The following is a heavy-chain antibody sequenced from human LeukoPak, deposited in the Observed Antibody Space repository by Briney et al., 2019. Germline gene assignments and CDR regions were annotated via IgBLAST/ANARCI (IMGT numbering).Heavy chain of an antibody. Sequence: GGSLRLSCSASGFSVASIYMSWVRQAPEKGLEWVAIISGSGGGTYYADSVKGRFTISRDDSKNTLYLQMNSLRAEDTAVYYCAKDLGRYRNNYFDYWGQGTLVTVSS. CDR3: AKDLGRYRNNYFDY. J-gene: IGHJ4*02. CDR1: GFSVASIY. V-gene: IGHV3-23*01. D-gene: IGHD1-26*01. CDR2: ISGSGGGT.